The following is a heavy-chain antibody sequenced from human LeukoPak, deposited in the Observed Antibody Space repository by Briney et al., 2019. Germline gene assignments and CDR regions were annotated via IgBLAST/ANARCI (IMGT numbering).Heavy chain of an antibody. V-gene: IGHV4-59*01. CDR3: ARTAGDSSGWYGIDY. CDR2: IYYSGST. J-gene: IGHJ4*02. Sequence: PSETLSLTCTVSGGSISSYYWSWIRQPPGKGLEWIGYIYYSGSTNYNPSLKSRVTISVDTSKNQFSLKLSSVTAADTAVYYCARTAGDSSGWYGIDYWGQGTLVTVSS. D-gene: IGHD6-19*01. CDR1: GGSISSYY.